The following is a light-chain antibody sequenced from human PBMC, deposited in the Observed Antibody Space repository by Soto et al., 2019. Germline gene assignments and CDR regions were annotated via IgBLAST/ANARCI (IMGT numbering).Light chain of an antibody. J-gene: IGKJ4*01. CDR3: QQADSLPLT. Sequence: DIQLTQSPSSVSASVGARVTITCRASRDISSWLAWYQQKPGQAPNILVFAASTLQRGVPTRFSGRGSGTEFTLTIDSLQPEDFATYYCQQADSLPLTFGGGTKVDIK. CDR2: AAS. CDR1: RDISSW. V-gene: IGKV1-12*01.